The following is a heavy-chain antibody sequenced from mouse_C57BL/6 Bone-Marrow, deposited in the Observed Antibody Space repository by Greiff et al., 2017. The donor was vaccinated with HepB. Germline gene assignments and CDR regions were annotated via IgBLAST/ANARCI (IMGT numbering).Heavy chain of an antibody. CDR3: ARDLSNYWYFDV. Sequence: VQLKESGPGLVKPSQSLSLTCSVTGYSITSGYYWNWIRQFPGNKLEWMGYISYDGSNNYNPSLKNRISITRDTSKNQFFLKLNSVTTEDTATYYCARDLSNYWYFDVWGTGTTVTVSS. D-gene: IGHD2-5*01. V-gene: IGHV3-6*01. CDR1: GYSITSGYY. J-gene: IGHJ1*03. CDR2: ISYDGSN.